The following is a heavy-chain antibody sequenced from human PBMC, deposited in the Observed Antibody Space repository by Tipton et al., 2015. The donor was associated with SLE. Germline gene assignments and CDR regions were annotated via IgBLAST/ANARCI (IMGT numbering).Heavy chain of an antibody. V-gene: IGHV4-38-2*01. CDR3: ARALGELLPAEYFQH. CDR2: IYHSGST. Sequence: TLSLTCAVSGYSISSGYYSGWIRQPPGKGLEWVGSIYHSGSTYYTPTLKSRVTISVDTSKNQFSLKLSAVTAADTAVYYCARALGELLPAEYFQHWGQGTLVTVSS. J-gene: IGHJ1*01. D-gene: IGHD1-26*01. CDR1: GYSISSGYY.